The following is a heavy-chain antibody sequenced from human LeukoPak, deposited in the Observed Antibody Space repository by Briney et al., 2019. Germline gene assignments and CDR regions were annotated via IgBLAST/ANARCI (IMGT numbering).Heavy chain of an antibody. V-gene: IGHV3-23*01. J-gene: IGHJ5*02. CDR1: GFTFSSYW. Sequence: GGSLRLSCAASGFTFSSYWMSWVRQAPGKGLEWVSAISGSGGTTYYADSVKGRFTISRDNSKNTLILQMNSLRAEDTAVYYCARGGYYGSGNDFRFDPWGQGTLVTVSS. CDR3: ARGGYYGSGNDFRFDP. D-gene: IGHD3-10*01. CDR2: ISGSGGTT.